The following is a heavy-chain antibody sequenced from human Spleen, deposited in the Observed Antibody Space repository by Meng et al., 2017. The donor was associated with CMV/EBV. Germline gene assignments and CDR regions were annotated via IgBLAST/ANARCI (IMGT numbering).Heavy chain of an antibody. CDR1: GVTFSSYW. D-gene: IGHD3-10*01. CDR2: INSDGSST. V-gene: IGHV3-74*01. J-gene: IGHJ4*02. Sequence: GESLKISCAASGVTFSSYWMHWVRQAPGKGLVWVSRINSDGSSTSYADSAKGRFTISRDNAKNSLYLQMNSLRAEDTAVYYWANLPHGAGRYYNVGFDFWGQGTLVTVSS. CDR3: ANLPHGAGRYYNVGFDF.